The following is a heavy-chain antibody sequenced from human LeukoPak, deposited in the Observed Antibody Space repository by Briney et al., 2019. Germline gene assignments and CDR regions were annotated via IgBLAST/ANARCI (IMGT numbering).Heavy chain of an antibody. J-gene: IGHJ5*02. CDR1: GGSFSGYY. CDR2: INHSGST. CDR3: ARDSRYYGSGSYRYNWFDP. D-gene: IGHD3-10*01. V-gene: IGHV4-34*01. Sequence: SETLSLTCAVYGGSFSGYYWSWIRQPPGKGLEWIGEINHSGSTNYNPSLKSRVTISVDTSKNQFSLKLSSVTAADTAVYYCARDSRYYGSGSYRYNWFDPWGQGTLVTVSS.